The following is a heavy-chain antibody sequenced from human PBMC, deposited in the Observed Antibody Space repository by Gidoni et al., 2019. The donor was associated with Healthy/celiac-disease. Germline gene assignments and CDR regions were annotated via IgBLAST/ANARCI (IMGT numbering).Heavy chain of an antibody. V-gene: IGHV3-23*01. J-gene: IGHJ2*01. Sequence: EVQLLESGGGLVQPGGSLRLSCAASGFTFSSYAMSWVRQAPGKGLEWVSAISGSGGSTYYADSVKGRFTISRDNSKNTLYLQMNSLRAEDTAVYYCASREGGNPTLEYWYFDLWGRGTLVTVSS. D-gene: IGHD2-15*01. CDR2: ISGSGGST. CDR3: ASREGGNPTLEYWYFDL. CDR1: GFTFSSYA.